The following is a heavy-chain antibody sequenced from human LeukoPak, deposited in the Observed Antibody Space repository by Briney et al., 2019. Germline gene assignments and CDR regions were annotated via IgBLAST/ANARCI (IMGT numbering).Heavy chain of an antibody. V-gene: IGHV3-30*18. CDR1: GFTFSSYG. CDR3: AKDFGYSGYVQPMGNDY. CDR2: ISYDGSNK. Sequence: GRSLRLSCAASGFTFSSYGMHWVRQAPGKGLEWVAVISYDGSNKYYADSVKGRFTISRDNSKNTLYLQMNSLRAEDTAVYYCAKDFGYSGYVQPMGNDYWGQGTLVTVSS. J-gene: IGHJ4*02. D-gene: IGHD5-12*01.